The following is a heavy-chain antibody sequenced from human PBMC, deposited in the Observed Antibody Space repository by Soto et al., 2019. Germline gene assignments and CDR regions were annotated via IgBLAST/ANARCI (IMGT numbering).Heavy chain of an antibody. Sequence: QVQLVESGGGVVQPGRSLRLSCAASGFTFSSYGMHWVRQAPGKGLEWVAVIWYDGSNKYYADSVKGRFTISRDNSKNTLYLQMNSLRAEDTAVYYCARDPNVRRIAVAGANLDYWGQGTLVTVSS. V-gene: IGHV3-33*01. J-gene: IGHJ4*02. CDR2: IWYDGSNK. CDR1: GFTFSSYG. D-gene: IGHD6-19*01. CDR3: ARDPNVRRIAVAGANLDY.